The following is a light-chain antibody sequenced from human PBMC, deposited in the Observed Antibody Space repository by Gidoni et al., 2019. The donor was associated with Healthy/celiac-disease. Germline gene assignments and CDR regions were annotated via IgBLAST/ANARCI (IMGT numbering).Light chain of an antibody. V-gene: IGLV1-47*01. J-gene: IGLJ7*01. CDR2: RNN. CDR1: SSNIGSNY. Sequence: QSVLTQPPSASGTPGQMVTISCSGSSSNIGSNYVYWYQPLPGTAPKLLIYRNNQRPSGFPDRFSGSKSGTSASLAISGLRSEDEADYYCAAWDDSLSGAVFGGGTQLTV. CDR3: AAWDDSLSGAV.